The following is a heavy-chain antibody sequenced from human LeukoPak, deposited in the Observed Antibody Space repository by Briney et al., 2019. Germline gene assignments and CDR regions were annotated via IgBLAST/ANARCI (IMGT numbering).Heavy chain of an antibody. CDR1: GFTFDMST. Sequence: GGSLTLSCVVSGFTFDMSTMTWVRQAPGKGPEWVAKMKEDGTEIFYAGSVDGRFTISRDNSKNSLYLQMNSLSVEDTAVYYCATGGAPGGRFENWGQGTLVTVSS. CDR3: ATGGAPGGRFEN. D-gene: IGHD3-16*01. V-gene: IGHV3-7*01. J-gene: IGHJ4*02. CDR2: MKEDGTEI.